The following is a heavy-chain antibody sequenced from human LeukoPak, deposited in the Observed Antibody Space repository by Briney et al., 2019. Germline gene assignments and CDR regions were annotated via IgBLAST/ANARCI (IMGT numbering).Heavy chain of an antibody. CDR1: GFIFSNYG. V-gene: IGHV3-23*01. J-gene: IGHJ4*02. CDR2: IRGNAGTT. CDR3: ARDLAWGAFDY. D-gene: IGHD7-27*01. Sequence: GGSLRLSCAASGFIFSNYGMSWVRQAPGKGLEWVSAIRGNAGTTYYADSVKGRFTIFRDNYKNMLYLQMNSLRVEDTAVYYCARDLAWGAFDYWGQGTLVTVSS.